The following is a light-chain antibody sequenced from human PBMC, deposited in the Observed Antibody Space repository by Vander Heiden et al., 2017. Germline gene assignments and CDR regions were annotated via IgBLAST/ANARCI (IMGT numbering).Light chain of an antibody. CDR1: QSINSN. CDR3: QQDDKWPPWT. J-gene: IGKJ1*01. V-gene: IGKV3-15*01. CDR2: GAS. Sequence: EIVMTQSPATLSVSPGERGTLSCRASQSINSNLAWYQQKPGQAPRLLIFGASTRDTGIPARFSGSGYGTEFTLTISGRQSEDFAVYYCQQDDKWPPWTFGQGTKVEIK.